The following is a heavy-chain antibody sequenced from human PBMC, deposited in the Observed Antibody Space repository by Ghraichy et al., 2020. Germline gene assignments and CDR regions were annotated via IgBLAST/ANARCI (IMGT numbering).Heavy chain of an antibody. CDR2: TNPNNGYT. J-gene: IGHJ4*02. V-gene: IGHV1-18*01. CDR3: ARSRGVGEYLEY. D-gene: IGHD3-16*01. CDR1: GYIFTNYG. Sequence: ASVKVSCKTSGYIFTNYGISWVRQAPGQGLEWMGWTNPNNGYTNYGQKFQGRVTMTTDTSTTTAYMELRSLRSDDTAVYYCARSRGVGEYLEYCGQGTLVTVSS.